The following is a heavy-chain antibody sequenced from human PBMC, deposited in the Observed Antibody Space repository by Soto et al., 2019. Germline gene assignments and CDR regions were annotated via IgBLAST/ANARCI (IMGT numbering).Heavy chain of an antibody. Sequence: QVRLVQSGAEVKKPGSSVKVSCTASGGSLSNFGISWVRQAPGQGLEWMGAIIPVFGTPNYAQKFQDRGTINAVESTTTVYVEVRSLTSEDTAVYYCARGDATKIVVTTYYAMDVWGQGTTVTVSS. CDR2: IIPVFGTP. CDR1: GGSLSNFG. V-gene: IGHV1-69*12. J-gene: IGHJ6*02. CDR3: ARGDATKIVVTTYYAMDV. D-gene: IGHD3-22*01.